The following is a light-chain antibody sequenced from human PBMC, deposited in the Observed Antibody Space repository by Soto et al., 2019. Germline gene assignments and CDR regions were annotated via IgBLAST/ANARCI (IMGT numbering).Light chain of an antibody. CDR1: SSDVGGYNY. J-gene: IGLJ2*01. V-gene: IGLV2-14*03. CDR2: DVS. Sequence: QSVLTQPASVSGSPGQSITISCTGTSSDVGGYNYISWYQQHPGKAPKLMLYDVSYRPSGVSNRFSGSKSGNTASLTISGLQADDEADYYCSSYTSSSTVVFGGGTKLTVL. CDR3: SSYTSSSTVV.